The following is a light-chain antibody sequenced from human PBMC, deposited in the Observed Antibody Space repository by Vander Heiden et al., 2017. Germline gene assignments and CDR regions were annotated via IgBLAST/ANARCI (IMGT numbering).Light chain of an antibody. CDR3: QHYGSASVT. J-gene: IGKJ2*01. Sequence: EIVMAQSPGTLSLSPGERATLSCRASQTVYGNYLAWYQQRPGQAPMLLIYMTSNRATGVPDRFSGSGSGTDFTLTISRLEPEDFAVYYCQHYGSASVTFGQGTKLEIK. CDR1: QTVYGNY. CDR2: MTS. V-gene: IGKV3-20*01.